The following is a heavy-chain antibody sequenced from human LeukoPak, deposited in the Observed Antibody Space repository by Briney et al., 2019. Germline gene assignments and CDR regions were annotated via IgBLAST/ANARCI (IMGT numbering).Heavy chain of an antibody. CDR1: GGSFSGYY. CDR2: INHSGST. J-gene: IGHJ4*02. V-gene: IGHV4-34*01. Sequence: PSETLSLTCAVYGGSFSGYYWSWIRQPQGKGLEWIGEINHSGSTNYNPSLKSRVTISVEKSKNQFSLKLSSVTAADTAVYYCARWVVRSSSFYYFDYWGQGTLVSVSS. D-gene: IGHD6-13*01. CDR3: ARWVVRSSSFYYFDY.